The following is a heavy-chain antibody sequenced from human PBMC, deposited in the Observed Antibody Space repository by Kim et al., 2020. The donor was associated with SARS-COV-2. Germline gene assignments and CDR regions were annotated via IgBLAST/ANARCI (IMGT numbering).Heavy chain of an antibody. D-gene: IGHD3-16*01. J-gene: IGHJ4*02. CDR3: AKEGGH. CDR1: GFTFTFYS. V-gene: IGHV1-46*01. CDR2: INRSGGGT. Sequence: ASVKVSCKASGFTFTFYSMHWVRQVPGQGLEWTGMINRSGGGTNYAQKFQGRVTMTGDTSTNTVYMELSSLRSDDTAVYYCAKEGGHWGQGTLVTVSS.